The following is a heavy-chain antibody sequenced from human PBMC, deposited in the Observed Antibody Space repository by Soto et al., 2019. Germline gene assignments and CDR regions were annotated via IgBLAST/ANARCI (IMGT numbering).Heavy chain of an antibody. CDR2: VYYSGST. D-gene: IGHD3-10*01. Sequence: SETLSLTCTVSGGSISPHYWSWIRQPPGKGLEWIGYVYYSGSTTYNPSLKSRVIVSVDTSKNQFSLNLSSVTAADTAVYYCARTDYYGSAEVWGQGTLVTVSS. CDR3: ARTDYYGSAEV. CDR1: GGSISPHY. J-gene: IGHJ4*02. V-gene: IGHV4-59*11.